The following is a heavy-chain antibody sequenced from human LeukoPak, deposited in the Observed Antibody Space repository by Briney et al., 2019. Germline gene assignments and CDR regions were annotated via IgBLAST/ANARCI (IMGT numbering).Heavy chain of an antibody. CDR1: GYTFTGYY. CDR2: INPNSGGT. Sequence: ASVKVSCKASGYTFTGYYMHWVRQAPGQGLEWMGWINPNSGGTNYAQKFQGRVTMTRDTSISTAYMELSRLRSEDTAVYYCATGGVLWFGESPNYFDYWGQGTLVTVSS. V-gene: IGHV1-2*02. CDR3: ATGGVLWFGESPNYFDY. J-gene: IGHJ4*02. D-gene: IGHD3-10*01.